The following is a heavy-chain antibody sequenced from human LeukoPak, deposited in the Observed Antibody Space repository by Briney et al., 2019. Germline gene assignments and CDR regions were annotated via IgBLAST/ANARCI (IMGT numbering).Heavy chain of an antibody. Sequence: GGSLRLSCAASGFTFSSYGMSWVRQAPGKGLEWVSAISGSGGSTYYADSVKGRFAISRDNSKNTLYLQMNSLRAEDTAVYYCAKAPGSGYRPGWFDPWGQGTLVTVSS. CDR1: GFTFSSYG. CDR3: AKAPGSGYRPGWFDP. V-gene: IGHV3-23*01. D-gene: IGHD5-12*01. J-gene: IGHJ5*02. CDR2: ISGSGGST.